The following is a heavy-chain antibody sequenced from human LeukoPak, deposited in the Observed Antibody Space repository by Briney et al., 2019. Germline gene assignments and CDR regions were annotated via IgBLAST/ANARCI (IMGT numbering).Heavy chain of an antibody. Sequence: SVTVSCKASGFTFTSSAVQWVRQARGQRLEWIGWIVVGSGNTNYAQKFQERVTITRDMSTSTAYMELSSLRSEDTAVYYCAADSYSSGFDGIYYYYGMDVWGQGTTVTVSS. CDR3: AADSYSSGFDGIYYYYGMDV. CDR1: GFTFTSSA. CDR2: IVVGSGNT. V-gene: IGHV1-58*01. J-gene: IGHJ6*02. D-gene: IGHD6-19*01.